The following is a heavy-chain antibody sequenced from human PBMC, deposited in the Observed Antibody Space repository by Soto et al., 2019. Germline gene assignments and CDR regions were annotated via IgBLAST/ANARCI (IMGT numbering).Heavy chain of an antibody. CDR1: GGPIRSYY. CDR2: IYYSGST. CDR3: ARLGAKEIDP. V-gene: IGHV4-59*08. D-gene: IGHD3-16*01. Sequence: ASETLSLTRTVSGGPIRSYYWSWIRQPPGKGLELIGYIYYSGSTNYNPSLKSRVTISVDTSKNQFSLKLSSVTAADTAVYYCARLGAKEIDPWGQGTLVTVSS. J-gene: IGHJ5*02.